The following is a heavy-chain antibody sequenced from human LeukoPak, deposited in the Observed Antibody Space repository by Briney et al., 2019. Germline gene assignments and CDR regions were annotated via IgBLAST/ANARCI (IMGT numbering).Heavy chain of an antibody. V-gene: IGHV1-24*01. D-gene: IGHD3-10*01. CDR1: GYTLTELS. CDR3: ATNPLWFGELLYESDY. CDR2: FDPEDGET. J-gene: IGHJ4*02. Sequence: ASVKVSCKVSGYTLTELSMHWVRQAPGKGLEWMGGFDPEDGETIYAQKFRGRVTMTEDTSTDTAYMELSSLRSEDTAVYYCATNPLWFGELLYESDYWGQGTLVTVSS.